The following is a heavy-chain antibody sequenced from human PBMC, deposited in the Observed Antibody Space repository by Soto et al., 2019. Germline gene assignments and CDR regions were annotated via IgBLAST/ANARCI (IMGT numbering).Heavy chain of an antibody. Sequence: GESLKISCKGSGYSFTSYWIGWVRQMPGKGLEWMGIIYPGDSDTRYSPSFQGQVTISADKSISTAYLQWSSLKASDTAMYYCARTPAAPYSSSWYFDYWGQGTLVTVSS. CDR1: GYSFTSYW. J-gene: IGHJ4*02. D-gene: IGHD6-13*01. V-gene: IGHV5-51*01. CDR2: IYPGDSDT. CDR3: ARTPAAPYSSSWYFDY.